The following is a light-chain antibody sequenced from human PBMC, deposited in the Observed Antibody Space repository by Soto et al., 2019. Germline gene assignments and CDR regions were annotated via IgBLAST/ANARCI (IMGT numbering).Light chain of an antibody. J-gene: IGKJ1*01. Sequence: ETMMTQSPDTLSVSLGERATLSCRASQSLRSSLAWYQQKPGQAPRLLIYDASTRAPGIPARFSGNRSGAEFTLTISSLQSEDFAVYYCQQHNDWPTFGQLTKVDSK. CDR1: QSLRSS. CDR3: QQHNDWPT. V-gene: IGKV3-15*01. CDR2: DAS.